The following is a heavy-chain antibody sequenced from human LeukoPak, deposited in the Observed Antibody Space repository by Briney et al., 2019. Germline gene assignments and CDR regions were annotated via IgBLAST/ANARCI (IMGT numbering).Heavy chain of an antibody. J-gene: IGHJ5*02. CDR3: ARALFDFWSGYPNQNWFDP. V-gene: IGHV3-21*01. D-gene: IGHD3-3*01. CDR2: ISSSSSYI. Sequence: PGGSLRLSCAASGFTFSSYSMNWVRQAPGKGLEWVSSISSSSSYIYYADSVKGRFTISRDNAKNSLYLQMNSLRAEDTAVYYCARALFDFWSGYPNQNWFDPWGQGTLVTVSS. CDR1: GFTFSSYS.